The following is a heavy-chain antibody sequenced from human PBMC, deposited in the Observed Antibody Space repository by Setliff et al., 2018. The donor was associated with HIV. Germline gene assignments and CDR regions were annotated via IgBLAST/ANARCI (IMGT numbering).Heavy chain of an antibody. D-gene: IGHD3-3*01. Sequence: GGSLRLSCTASGFTFGDYAMSWVRQAPGKGLEGVGFIRSKAYGGTTEYAASRKGRFTISRVESKSIAYPQKNSLKTEDTAVYYCTSEAVGFCGVGRARHNAFDIWGKGTMVTVSS. CDR1: GFTFGDYA. V-gene: IGHV3-49*04. CDR2: IRSKAYGGTT. CDR3: TSEAVGFCGVGRARHNAFDI. J-gene: IGHJ3*02.